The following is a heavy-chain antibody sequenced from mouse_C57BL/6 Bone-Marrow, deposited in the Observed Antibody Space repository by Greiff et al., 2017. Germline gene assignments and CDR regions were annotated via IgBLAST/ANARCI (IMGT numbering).Heavy chain of an antibody. CDR2: INPYNGGT. CDR1: GYTFTDYY. V-gene: IGHV1-19*01. Sequence: EVQLQQSGPVLVKPGASVKMSCKASGYTFTDYYMNWVKQSHGKSLEWIGVINPYNGGTSYNQKFKGKATLTVDKSSSTAYMALNSLTSEDSAVYYCARRWDEAWFAYWGQGTLVTVSA. J-gene: IGHJ3*01. CDR3: ARRWDEAWFAY. D-gene: IGHD4-1*01.